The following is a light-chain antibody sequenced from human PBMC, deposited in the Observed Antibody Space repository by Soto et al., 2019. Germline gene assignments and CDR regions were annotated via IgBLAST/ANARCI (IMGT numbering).Light chain of an antibody. CDR3: AAWYYSLTGLNDV. CDR1: SCNIGSNT. Sequence: QSVLTQPASESGTPGQRVTISCSGSSCNIGSNTVNWYQHLPGTAPKILIYSNNQRPSGGPDRFSGSKSGPSASLAISALPAEDEADYYCAAWYYSLTGLNDVFGTGTKVTVL. CDR2: SNN. V-gene: IGLV1-44*01. J-gene: IGLJ1*01.